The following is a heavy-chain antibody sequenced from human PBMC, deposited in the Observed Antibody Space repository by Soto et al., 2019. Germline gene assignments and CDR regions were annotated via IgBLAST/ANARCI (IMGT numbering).Heavy chain of an antibody. CDR1: GFTFSSYA. V-gene: IGHV3-23*01. D-gene: IGHD2-2*01. CDR3: ARDSGDIVVVPAANDAFDI. Sequence: EVQLLESGGGLVQPGGSLRLSCAASGFTFSSYAMSWVRQAPGKGLEWVSAISGSGGSTYYADSVKGRFTISRDNSKNTLYLQMNSLRAEDTAVYYCARDSGDIVVVPAANDAFDIWGQGTMVTVSS. CDR2: ISGSGGST. J-gene: IGHJ3*02.